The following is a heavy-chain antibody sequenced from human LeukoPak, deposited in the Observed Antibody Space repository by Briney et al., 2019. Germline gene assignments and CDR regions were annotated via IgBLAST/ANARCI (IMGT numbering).Heavy chain of an antibody. D-gene: IGHD4-11*01. CDR2: ISTST. CDR1: GFTYNREA. CDR3: VIHLHDYRTN. V-gene: IGHV3-23*05. J-gene: IGHJ4*02. Sequence: PGGPLRLSCDASGFTYNREAMSWVRQAPGKGLEWVSGISTSTFYADSVKGRFTISRDNSKNTLYLQMNSLRAEDTAVYYCVIHLHDYRTNWGQGTLVTVSS.